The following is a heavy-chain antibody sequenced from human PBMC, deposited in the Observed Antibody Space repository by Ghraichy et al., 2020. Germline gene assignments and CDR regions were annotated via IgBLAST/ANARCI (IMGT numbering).Heavy chain of an antibody. CDR3: ATLTTVTTFRAWAFDI. CDR2: FDPEDGET. J-gene: IGHJ3*02. Sequence: ASVKVSCKVSGYTLTELSMHWVRQAPGKGLEWMGGFDPEDGETIYAQKFQGRVTMTEDTSTDTAYMELSSLRSEDTAVYYCATLTTVTTFRAWAFDIWGQGTMVTVSS. V-gene: IGHV1-24*01. D-gene: IGHD4-17*01. CDR1: GYTLTELS.